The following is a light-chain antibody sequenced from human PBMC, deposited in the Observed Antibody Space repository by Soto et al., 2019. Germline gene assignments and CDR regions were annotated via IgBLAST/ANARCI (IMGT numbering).Light chain of an antibody. V-gene: IGKV3-20*01. J-gene: IGKJ2*01. CDR2: GAS. Sequence: EIVLTQSPGTLSLSPGESATLSCRASQSVSTSYLAWYQQKPGQAPRLLIYGASSRATVIPDKFSGSGSGTDFTLTISRQEPEDFAVYYCQQYGSSPYTFGQGTKVDIK. CDR3: QQYGSSPYT. CDR1: QSVSTSY.